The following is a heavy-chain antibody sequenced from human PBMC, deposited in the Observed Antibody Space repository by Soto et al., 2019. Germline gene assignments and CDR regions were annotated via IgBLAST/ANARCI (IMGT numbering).Heavy chain of an antibody. D-gene: IGHD6-13*01. CDR1: GYSFGLYY. CDR2: ISPNSGAT. CDR3: ARGGSWYDF. V-gene: IGHV1-2*02. Sequence: QVQLMQSGAEVRKPGASVKVSCKVSGYSFGLYYINWVRQAPGEGPEWMGWISPNSGATSYAQKYEGRVTMTRDTSITTVFMELTSLTSVDTAVYYCARGGSWYDFWGQGTPVTVS. J-gene: IGHJ4*02.